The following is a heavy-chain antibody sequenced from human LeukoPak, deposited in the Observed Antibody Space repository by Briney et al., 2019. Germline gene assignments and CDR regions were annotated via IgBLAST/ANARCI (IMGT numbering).Heavy chain of an antibody. D-gene: IGHD4-17*01. V-gene: IGHV4-59*08. J-gene: IGHJ6*04. CDR2: IHSSEGT. CDR3: ARHVYGEGMVV. Sequence: PSGTLSLTCTVSGGSLNGYYWGWIRQPPGEGLECIGYIHSSEGTAHNASLKSRLTISLDTSKNQFSLTLSSVTAADTAVYYCARHVYGEGMVVWGKGTTVTVSS. CDR1: GGSLNGYY.